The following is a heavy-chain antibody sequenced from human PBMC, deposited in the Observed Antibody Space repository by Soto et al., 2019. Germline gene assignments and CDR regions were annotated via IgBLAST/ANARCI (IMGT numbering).Heavy chain of an antibody. CDR2: IWYDGSNK. D-gene: IGHD6-19*01. J-gene: IGHJ4*02. CDR1: GFTFSSYG. V-gene: IGHV3-33*01. Sequence: QVQLVESGGGVVQPGRSLRLSCAASGFTFSSYGMHWVRQAPGKGLEWVAVIWYDGSNKYYADSMKGRFTISRDNSKNTLYLQMNSLRAEDTAVYYCARDPRGSSGFDYWGQGTLVTVSS. CDR3: ARDPRGSSGFDY.